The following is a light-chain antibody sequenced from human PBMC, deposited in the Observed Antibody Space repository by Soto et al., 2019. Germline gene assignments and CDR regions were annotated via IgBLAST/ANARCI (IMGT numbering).Light chain of an antibody. CDR1: QSLLYSSNNRNY. CDR2: WAS. CDR3: QLYYDTPLT. Sequence: DIVMTQSPDSLAVSLGERATINCMSSQSLLYSSNNRNYLAGYQQKSGQPPKLLIYWASSRESGVPDRFSGSVSGTDFTLTISSLQAEDVAVYYCQLYYDTPLTFGGGTKVEIK. V-gene: IGKV4-1*01. J-gene: IGKJ4*01.